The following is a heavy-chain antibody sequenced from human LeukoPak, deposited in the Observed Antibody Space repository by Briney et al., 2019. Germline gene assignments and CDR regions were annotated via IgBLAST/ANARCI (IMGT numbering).Heavy chain of an antibody. V-gene: IGHV3-53*01. D-gene: IGHD1-26*01. CDR1: GFTVSSDY. J-gene: IGHJ4*02. CDR3: ARSKISEWELQPLDY. CDR2: IYSGGST. Sequence: GGSLRLSCAASGFTVSSDYMSWVRQAPGKGLEWVSVIYSGGSTYYADSVKGRFTISRDNSKNTLYLQMNSLRAEDTAVYYCARSKISEWELQPLDYWGQGTLVTVSS.